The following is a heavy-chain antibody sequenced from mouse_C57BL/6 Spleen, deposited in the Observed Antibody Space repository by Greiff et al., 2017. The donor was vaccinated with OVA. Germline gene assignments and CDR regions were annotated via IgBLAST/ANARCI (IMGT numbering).Heavy chain of an antibody. J-gene: IGHJ4*01. CDR2: ISDGGSYT. V-gene: IGHV5-4*01. CDR1: GFTFSSYA. CDR3: ARDPITTVRGYAMDY. D-gene: IGHD1-1*01. Sequence: EVQVVESGGGLVKPGGSLKLSCAASGFTFSSYAMSWVRQTPEKRLEWVATISDGGSYTYYPDNVKGRFTISRDNAKNNLYLQMSHLKSEDTAMYYCARDPITTVRGYAMDYWGQGTSVTVSS.